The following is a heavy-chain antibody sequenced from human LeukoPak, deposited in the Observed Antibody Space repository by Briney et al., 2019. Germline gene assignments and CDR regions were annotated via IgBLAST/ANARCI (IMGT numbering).Heavy chain of an antibody. Sequence: GESLKTSFQGFGYRFTSYWIGWVRQMPGKGLEWMGIIYPGDSDTRYSPSFQGQVTISADKSINTAYLQWSSLKASDTAMYYCARGVQAWRVGGFDIWGEGTMVTVSS. CDR3: ARGVQAWRVGGFDI. D-gene: IGHD2-15*01. CDR1: GYRFTSYW. J-gene: IGHJ3*02. CDR2: IYPGDSDT. V-gene: IGHV5-51*01.